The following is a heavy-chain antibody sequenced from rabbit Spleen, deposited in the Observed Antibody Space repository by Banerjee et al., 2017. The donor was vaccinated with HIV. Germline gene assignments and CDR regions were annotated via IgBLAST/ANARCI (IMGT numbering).Heavy chain of an antibody. CDR2: IYAGTSGTT. J-gene: IGHJ6*01. V-gene: IGHV1S45*01. D-gene: IGHD1-1*01. CDR3: ARDSSTSFSTYGMDL. CDR1: GFSFSDRDV. Sequence: QEQLVESGGGLVQPGGSLALTCKGSGFSFSDRDVMCWVRQAPGKGLEWVACIYAGTSGTTYYASWAKGRFTISKTSPTTVTLQMTSLTAADTATYFCARDSSTSFSTYGMDLWGPGTLVTVS.